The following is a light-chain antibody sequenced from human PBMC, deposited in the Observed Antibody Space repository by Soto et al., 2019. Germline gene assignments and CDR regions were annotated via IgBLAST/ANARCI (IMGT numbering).Light chain of an antibody. V-gene: IGKV3-20*01. CDR1: QTVRNNY. J-gene: IGKJ4*01. CDR2: DAS. Sequence: EFVLTQSPGTLSLSPGERATLSCRASQTVRNNYLAWYQQKPGQATRLLIYDASSRATGIPDRFSGGGSGTDFTLTISRLEPEDCAVYYCQQFSSYPLTFGGGTKVEIK. CDR3: QQFSSYPLT.